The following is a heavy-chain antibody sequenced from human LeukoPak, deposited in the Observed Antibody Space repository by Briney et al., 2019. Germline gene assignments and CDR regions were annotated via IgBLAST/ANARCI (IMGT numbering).Heavy chain of an antibody. J-gene: IGHJ4*02. D-gene: IGHD3-3*01. Sequence: GGSLRLSCAASGFTFSDYYMSWIRQAPGKGLEWASYISSSGSTIYYADPVKGRFTISRDNAKNSLYLQMNSLRAEDTAVYYCARARNYDFWSGYYEYYFDYWGQGTLVTVSS. CDR1: GFTFSDYY. V-gene: IGHV3-11*01. CDR2: ISSSGSTI. CDR3: ARARNYDFWSGYYEYYFDY.